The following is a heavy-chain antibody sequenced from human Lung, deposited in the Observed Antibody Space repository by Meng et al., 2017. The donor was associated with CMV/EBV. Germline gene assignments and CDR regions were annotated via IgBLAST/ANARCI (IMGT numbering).Heavy chain of an antibody. J-gene: IGHJ1*01. CDR2: IPHRGSS. CDR3: LRRSGGSV. V-gene: IGHV4-4*02. CDR1: GDSITNHNW. D-gene: IGHD3-10*01. Sequence: QVQFGESGPALVKPSATLSLTCAVSGDSITNHNWWAWVRQPPGKGLEWIGEIPHRGSSAYNPSLKSRVSMSIDKSKNQFSLKLTSVTAADTAVYHCLRRSGGSVWGQGTLVTVSS.